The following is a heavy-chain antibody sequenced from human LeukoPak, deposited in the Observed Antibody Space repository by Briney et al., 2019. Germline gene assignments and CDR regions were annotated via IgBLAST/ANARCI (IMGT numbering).Heavy chain of an antibody. D-gene: IGHD6-13*01. J-gene: IGHJ6*03. CDR3: ARRAAAGTDPYYYYYMDV. V-gene: IGHV1-69*13. CDR2: IIPIFGTA. CDR1: GGTFSSYA. Sequence: ASVKVSCKASGGTFSSYAINWVRQAPGQGLEWMGGIIPIFGTANYAQKFQGRVTITADESTSTAYMELSSLRSEDTAVYYCARRAAAGTDPYYYYYMDVWGKGTTVTVSS.